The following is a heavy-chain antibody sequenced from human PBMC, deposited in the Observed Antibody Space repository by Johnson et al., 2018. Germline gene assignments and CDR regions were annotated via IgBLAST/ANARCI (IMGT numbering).Heavy chain of an antibody. CDR2: SYSDGSTT. CDR3: ARVGDGYNXSFDI. Sequence: VQLVQSGGGLVQPGGSLRLSCAASGFTFSSYWMHWVRQAPGKGLVWVSRSYSDGSTTTYADSVKGRFTISRDNAKNTLYLQMNSLRAEDTAVYYCARVGDGYNXSFDIWGQGT. J-gene: IGHJ3*02. V-gene: IGHV3-74*02. CDR1: GFTFSSYW. D-gene: IGHD5-24*01.